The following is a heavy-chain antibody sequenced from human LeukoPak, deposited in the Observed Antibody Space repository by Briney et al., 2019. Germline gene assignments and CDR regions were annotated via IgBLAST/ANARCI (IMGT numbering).Heavy chain of an antibody. CDR3: ARETTVVTDTAWFDP. D-gene: IGHD4-23*01. V-gene: IGHV3-7*01. Sequence: GGSLRLSCAASGFTSSTYWMSWVRQAPGKGLEWVANIKQDGSEKYYVDSVRGRFTISRDNAKNSLYLQMNSLRAEDTAVYYCARETTVVTDTAWFDPWGQGTLVIVSS. J-gene: IGHJ5*02. CDR2: IKQDGSEK. CDR1: GFTSSTYW.